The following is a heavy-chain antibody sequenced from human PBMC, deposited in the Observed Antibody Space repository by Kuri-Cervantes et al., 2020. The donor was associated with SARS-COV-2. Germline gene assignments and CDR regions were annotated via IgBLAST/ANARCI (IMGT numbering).Heavy chain of an antibody. CDR2: IYPGDSDT. V-gene: IGHV5-51*01. CDR1: GYSFTSYW. Sequence: GGSLRLSCKGSGYSFTSYWIGWVRKMPGKGLEWMGIIYPGDSDTRYSPSFQGQDTISADKSISTAYLQWSSLKASATAMYYCARRGYSYGFDYYGMDVWGQGTTVTVSS. D-gene: IGHD5-18*01. CDR3: ARRGYSYGFDYYGMDV. J-gene: IGHJ6*02.